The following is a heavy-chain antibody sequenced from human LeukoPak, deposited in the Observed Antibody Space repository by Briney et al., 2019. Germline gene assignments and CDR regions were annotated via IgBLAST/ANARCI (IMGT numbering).Heavy chain of an antibody. CDR3: ARGTVVPAAILVY. CDR2: IYYSGST. CDR1: GGSITSYY. D-gene: IGHD2-2*02. V-gene: IGHV4-59*08. J-gene: IGHJ4*02. Sequence: SETLSLTCTVSGGSITSYYWSWIRQPPGKGLEWIAYIYYSGSTNYNPSLKSRVTISIDTSKNQCSLKLRSVTAADTAVYYCARGTVVPAAILVYWGQGTLVTVSS.